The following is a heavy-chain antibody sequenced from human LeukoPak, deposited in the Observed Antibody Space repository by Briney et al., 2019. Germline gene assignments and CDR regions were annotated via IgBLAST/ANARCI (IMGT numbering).Heavy chain of an antibody. CDR3: ARDVAPAATYRFDY. Sequence: GGSLRLSCAASGFTFSSYAMHRVRQAPGKGLEWVAVISYDGSNKYYADSVKGRFTISRDNSKNTLYLQMNSLRAEDTAVYYCARDVAPAATYRFDYWGQGTLVTVSS. D-gene: IGHD2-2*01. CDR1: GFTFSSYA. J-gene: IGHJ4*02. CDR2: ISYDGSNK. V-gene: IGHV3-30*04.